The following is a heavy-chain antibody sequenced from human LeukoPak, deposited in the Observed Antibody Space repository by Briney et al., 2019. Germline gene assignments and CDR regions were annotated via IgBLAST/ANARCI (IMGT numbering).Heavy chain of an antibody. CDR2: ILYDGSNK. CDR3: AKDDGYSPH. D-gene: IGHD5-24*01. Sequence: PGGSLRLSCAASGFTFSSCVMHWVRRAPGKGLEWVAVILYDGSNKYYGDSVKGRFTISRDNSKNTLYLQMNSLRAEDTAVYYCAKDDGYSPHWGQGTLVTVSS. V-gene: IGHV3-30*18. J-gene: IGHJ4*02. CDR1: GFTFSSCV.